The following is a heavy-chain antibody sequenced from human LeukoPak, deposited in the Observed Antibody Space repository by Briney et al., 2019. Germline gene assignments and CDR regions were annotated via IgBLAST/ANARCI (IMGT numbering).Heavy chain of an antibody. CDR3: ARYCSGGSCSGQSDY. CDR1: GYTFTGYY. D-gene: IGHD2-15*01. J-gene: IGHJ4*02. Sequence: ASVKVSCKASGYTFTGYYMHWVRQAPGQGLEWMGWINPNSGGTNYAQKFQGRVTMTRDTSISTAYMELRSLRSDDTAVYYCARYCSGGSCSGQSDYWGQGTLVTVSS. V-gene: IGHV1-2*02. CDR2: INPNSGGT.